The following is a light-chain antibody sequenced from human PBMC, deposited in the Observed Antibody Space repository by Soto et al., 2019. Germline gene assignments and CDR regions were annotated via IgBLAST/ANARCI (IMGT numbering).Light chain of an antibody. CDR1: QYINTR. CDR3: QQRSNWPWT. Sequence: EIVLTRSPATRSSLPCDIGRRSFMASQYINTRLAWYQHRPGQAPRLLIYQTSIRAAGIPARFSASGSGTDFTLTISDVQPEDFALYYCQQRSNWPWTFGQGTKVDIK. CDR2: QTS. V-gene: IGKV3-11*01. J-gene: IGKJ1*01.